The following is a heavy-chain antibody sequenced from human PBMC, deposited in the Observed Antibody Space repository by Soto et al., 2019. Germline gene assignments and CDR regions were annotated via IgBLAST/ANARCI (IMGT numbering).Heavy chain of an antibody. CDR3: ARDSGIPNDY. D-gene: IGHD1-1*01. V-gene: IGHV3-53*02. J-gene: IGHJ4*02. CDR2: IHNNGDT. CDR1: GFNVKNNY. Sequence: VQLVETGGGLIQPGGSLRLSCAVSGFNVKNNYMNWVRQAPGKGLDWVSVIHNNGDTYYADSVKGRFTISRDNSKNTVYLQMDSLRADDSAISYCARDSGIPNDYWGQGTLVTVSS.